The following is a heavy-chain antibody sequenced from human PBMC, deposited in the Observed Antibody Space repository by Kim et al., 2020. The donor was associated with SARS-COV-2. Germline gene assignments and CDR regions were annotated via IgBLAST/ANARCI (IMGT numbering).Heavy chain of an antibody. Sequence: GGSLRLSCAASGFTFSSYAMHWVRQAPGKGLEWVAVISYDGSNKYYADSVKGRFTISRDNSKNTLYLQMNSLRAEDTAVYYCARDPGYCSSTSCYPTWF. CDR3: ARDPGYCSSTSCYPTWF. D-gene: IGHD2-2*03. V-gene: IGHV3-30-3*01. J-gene: IGHJ5*01. CDR2: ISYDGSNK. CDR1: GFTFSSYA.